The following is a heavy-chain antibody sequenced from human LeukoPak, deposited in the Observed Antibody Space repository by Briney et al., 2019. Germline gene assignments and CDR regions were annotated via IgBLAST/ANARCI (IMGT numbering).Heavy chain of an antibody. J-gene: IGHJ5*02. V-gene: IGHV4-34*01. Sequence: SETRCRTYAVDGESCSGCYWIWIGEPPWKGLEWIGEISHRGSTNYNPSLKSRVTISIDTSKNQFSLKLSSVTAADTAVYYCARGEYANQRSNNRFDPWGQGTLVTVSS. CDR2: ISHRGST. D-gene: IGHD2-2*01. CDR1: GESCSGCY. CDR3: ARGEYANQRSNNRFDP.